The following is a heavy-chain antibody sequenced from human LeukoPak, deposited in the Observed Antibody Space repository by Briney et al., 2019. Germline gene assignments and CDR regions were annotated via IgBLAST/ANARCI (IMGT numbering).Heavy chain of an antibody. D-gene: IGHD7-27*01. V-gene: IGHV3-15*01. CDR3: TTDLGLNYYFDY. J-gene: IGHJ4*02. CDR1: GFTFSNAW. CDR2: IKSKTDGGTT. Sequence: GGSLRLSCAASGFTFSNAWMSWVRQAPGKRLEWVGRIKSKTDGGTTDYAAPVKGRFTISRDDSKNTLYLQMNSLKTEDTAVYYCTTDLGLNYYFDYWGQGTLVTVSS.